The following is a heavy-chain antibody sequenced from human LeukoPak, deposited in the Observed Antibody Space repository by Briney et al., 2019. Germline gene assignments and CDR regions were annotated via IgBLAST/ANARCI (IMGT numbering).Heavy chain of an antibody. Sequence: SETLSLTCAVYGGSFSGFYWSWIRQPPGKGLEWIGEIHHSGSTNYNPSLKSRVTIAVDTSKNQFSLKRSSVTAADTAVYYCARMREIATTGISGGDYWGQGTLVTVSS. CDR3: ARMREIATTGISGGDY. V-gene: IGHV4-34*01. CDR1: GGSFSGFY. D-gene: IGHD6-13*01. CDR2: IHHSGST. J-gene: IGHJ4*02.